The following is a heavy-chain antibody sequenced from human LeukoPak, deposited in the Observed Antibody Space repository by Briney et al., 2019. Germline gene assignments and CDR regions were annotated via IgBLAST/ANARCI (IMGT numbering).Heavy chain of an antibody. CDR3: ARGFPYDDTTGGYYYGMDV. CDR2: ISYDGKNK. CDR1: EFTFSSYA. V-gene: IGHV3-30*04. Sequence: WVSLRLSCAASEFTFSSYAMSWDRQAPGKGLEWVSGISYDGKNKYHADSVKGRFTISRDNSENTLFLQLNSLRPEDTAVYYCARGFPYDDTTGGYYYGMDVWGRGTTVTVSS. J-gene: IGHJ6*02. D-gene: IGHD4-17*01.